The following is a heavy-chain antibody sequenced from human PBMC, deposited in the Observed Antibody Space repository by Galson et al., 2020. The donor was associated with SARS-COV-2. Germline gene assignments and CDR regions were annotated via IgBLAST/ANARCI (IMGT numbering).Heavy chain of an antibody. D-gene: IGHD3-3*01. Sequence: SETLSLTCTVSGGSISNGGYYWSWIRQHPGKGLEWIGYIYYSGSTYYNQSLKSRVTISVDTSKNQFSLKLSSVTAADTAVYYCARIISVGIFGVVNWFDPWGQVTLVTVSS. CDR2: IYYSGST. V-gene: IGHV4-31*03. J-gene: IGHJ5*02. CDR1: GGSISNGGYY. CDR3: ARIISVGIFGVVNWFDP.